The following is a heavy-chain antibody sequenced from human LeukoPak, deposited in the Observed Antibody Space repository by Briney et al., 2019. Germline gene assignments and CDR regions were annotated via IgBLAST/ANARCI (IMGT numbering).Heavy chain of an antibody. J-gene: IGHJ5*02. CDR1: GFTFGDYA. CDR3: TRGGARDWFDP. D-gene: IGHD4/OR15-4a*01. Sequence: GVSLRLSCTASGFTFGDYAMSWVRQAPGKGLEWVGFIRSKAYGGTTEYAASVKGRFTISRDDSKSIAYLQMNSLKTEDTAVYYCTRGGARDWFDPWGQGTLVTVSS. V-gene: IGHV3-49*04. CDR2: IRSKAYGGTT.